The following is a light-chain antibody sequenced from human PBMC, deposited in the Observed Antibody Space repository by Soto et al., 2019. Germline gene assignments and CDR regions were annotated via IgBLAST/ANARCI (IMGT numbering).Light chain of an antibody. V-gene: IGKV1-39*01. Sequence: DLQMTQSPSFLSASVGDRVTITCRASQSVSSSLNWYQQRPGKAPNLLISAASSLRGGVPSRFRGSGSGTDFTLTINSLQAEDFATYYCQQSYSLPWTFGQGTKVEIE. CDR3: QQSYSLPWT. CDR1: QSVSSS. J-gene: IGKJ1*01. CDR2: AAS.